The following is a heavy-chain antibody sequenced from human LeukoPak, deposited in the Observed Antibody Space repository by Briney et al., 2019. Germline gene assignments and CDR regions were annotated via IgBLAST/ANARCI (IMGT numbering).Heavy chain of an antibody. J-gene: IGHJ4*02. Sequence: GESLRLSCAASGFTFSSYAMSWVRQAPGKGLEWVSGISTSGGSSSYAASVKGRFTISRDNPRNTLSMQMNSLRAEDTARYYCAIMHPYYDGSGYWVQWGQGTLVTVSS. CDR3: AIMHPYYDGSGYWVQ. CDR2: ISTSGGSS. D-gene: IGHD3-22*01. CDR1: GFTFSSYA. V-gene: IGHV3-23*01.